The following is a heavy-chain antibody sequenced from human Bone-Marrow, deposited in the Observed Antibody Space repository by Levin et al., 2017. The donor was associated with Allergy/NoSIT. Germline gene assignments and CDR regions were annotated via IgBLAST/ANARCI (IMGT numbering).Heavy chain of an antibody. Sequence: SCAASGFTFSNAWMSWVRQAPGKGLEWVGRIKSKTDGGTTDYAAPVKGRFTISRDDSKNTLYLQMNSLKTEDTAVYYCTTDCRVPAARYYYYYMDVWGKGTTVTVSS. CDR1: GFTFSNAW. D-gene: IGHD2-2*01. CDR3: TTDCRVPAARYYYYYMDV. J-gene: IGHJ6*03. V-gene: IGHV3-15*01. CDR2: IKSKTDGGTT.